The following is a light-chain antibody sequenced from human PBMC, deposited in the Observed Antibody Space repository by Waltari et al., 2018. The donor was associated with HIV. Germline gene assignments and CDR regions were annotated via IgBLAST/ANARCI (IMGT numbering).Light chain of an antibody. Sequence: EIVLTQSPATLSLSPGESATLSCRASQSVSSSLAWYQQKPGQAPRLLIYDASNRATVIPARFSGSGSGTDFTLTINSLEPEDFAVYYCQQRYKWPRTFGQGTKLEIK. J-gene: IGKJ2*01. CDR2: DAS. CDR3: QQRYKWPRT. CDR1: QSVSSS. V-gene: IGKV3-11*01.